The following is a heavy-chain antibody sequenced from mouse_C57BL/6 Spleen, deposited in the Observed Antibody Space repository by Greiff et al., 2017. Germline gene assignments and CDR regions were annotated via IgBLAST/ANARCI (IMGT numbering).Heavy chain of an antibody. CDR2: INPYNGGT. CDR1: GYTFTDYY. D-gene: IGHD1-1*01. Sequence: EVQLQQSGPVLVKPGASVKMSCKASGYTFTDYYMNWVKQSHGKSLEWIGVINPYNGGTSYNQKFKGKATLTVDKSSSTAYMELNSLTSEDSAVYYCARSPPYYGSSHWYFDVWGTGTTVTVSS. CDR3: ARSPPYYGSSHWYFDV. J-gene: IGHJ1*03. V-gene: IGHV1-19*01.